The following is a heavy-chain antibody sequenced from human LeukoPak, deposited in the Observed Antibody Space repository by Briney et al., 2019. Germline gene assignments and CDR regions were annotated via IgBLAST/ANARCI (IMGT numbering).Heavy chain of an antibody. CDR1: GGSISSYY. V-gene: IGHV4-59*12. D-gene: IGHD4-17*01. Sequence: SETLSLTRTVSGGSISSYYWSWIRQPPGKGLEWIGYIYYSGSTNYNPSLKSRVTMSVDTSKNQFSLKVTSVTAADTAVYYCARDGDYDFLHDAFDIWGHGTMVTVSS. CDR3: ARDGDYDFLHDAFDI. CDR2: IYYSGST. J-gene: IGHJ3*02.